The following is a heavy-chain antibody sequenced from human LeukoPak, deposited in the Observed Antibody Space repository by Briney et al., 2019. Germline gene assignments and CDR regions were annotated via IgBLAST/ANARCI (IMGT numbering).Heavy chain of an antibody. CDR1: GYTFTSYY. D-gene: IGHD3-22*01. CDR3: ARDYDNSGYQRFDS. V-gene: IGHV1-69*01. Sequence: SVKISCKGSGYTFTSYYMRWVRQGPGQGLDWMGVFIPIFGTANYAQKFYGRVTITADEHTSTAYLEVNSLRSDDTAVNYCARDYDNSGYQRFDSWGQGTLVTVSS. J-gene: IGHJ5*01. CDR2: FIPIFGTA.